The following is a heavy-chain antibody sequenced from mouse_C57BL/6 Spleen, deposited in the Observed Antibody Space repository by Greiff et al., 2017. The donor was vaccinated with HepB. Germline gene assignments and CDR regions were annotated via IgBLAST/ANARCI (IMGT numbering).Heavy chain of an antibody. D-gene: IGHD2-12*01. Sequence: EVKLMEPGGGLVKPGGSLKLSCAASGFTFSSYAMSWVRQTPEKRLEWVATISDGGSYTYYPDNVKGRFTISRDNAKNNLYLQMSHLKSEDTAMYYCARVYDAGFDYWGQGTTLTVSS. J-gene: IGHJ2*01. V-gene: IGHV5-4*03. CDR3: ARVYDAGFDY. CDR2: ISDGGSYT. CDR1: GFTFSSYA.